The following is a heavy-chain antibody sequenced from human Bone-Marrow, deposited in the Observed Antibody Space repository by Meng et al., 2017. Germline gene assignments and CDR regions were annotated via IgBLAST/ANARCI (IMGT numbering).Heavy chain of an antibody. V-gene: IGHV4-34*01. J-gene: IGHJ4*02. D-gene: IGHD6-19*01. Sequence: QVQLQQWGAGLLKPSETLSLTCAVYGGSFSGYYWSWIRQPPGKGLEWIGEIYHSGSTNYNPSLKSRVTISVDKSKNQFSLKLSSVTAADTAVYYCAIEYSSGIDYWGQGTLVTVSS. CDR2: IYHSGST. CDR1: GGSFSGYY. CDR3: AIEYSSGIDY.